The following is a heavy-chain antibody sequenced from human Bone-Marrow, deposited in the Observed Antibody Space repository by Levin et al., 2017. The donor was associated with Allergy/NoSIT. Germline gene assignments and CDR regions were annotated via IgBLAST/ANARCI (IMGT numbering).Heavy chain of an antibody. CDR2: INGDGSST. Sequence: GGSLRLSCAASGFTFSSYWMHWVRQAPGKGLVWVSRINGDGSSTSYADSVKGRFTISRDNARNTVYLQMNSLIAEDTAVYYCGRSGVGKEGWFDPWGQGTLVTVSS. CDR1: GFTFSSYW. D-gene: IGHD7-27*01. CDR3: GRSGVGKEGWFDP. V-gene: IGHV3-74*01. J-gene: IGHJ5*02.